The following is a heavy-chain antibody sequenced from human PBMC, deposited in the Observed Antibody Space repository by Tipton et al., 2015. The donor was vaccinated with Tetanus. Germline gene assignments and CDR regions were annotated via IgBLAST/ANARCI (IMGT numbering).Heavy chain of an antibody. J-gene: IGHJ4*02. CDR2: VSYSGRT. V-gene: IGHV4-61*01. CDR3: ATDRRGPGEVRGLDN. Sequence: LRLSCTVSGGSVRSGSYSWNWIRQPPGKGLEWLAYVSYSGRTNSNYSLKSRITVSQDTSKNQFSLRLTSVTAADTAVYYCATDRRGPGEVRGLDNWGQGTLATVSS. CDR1: GGSVRSGSYS. D-gene: IGHD7-27*01.